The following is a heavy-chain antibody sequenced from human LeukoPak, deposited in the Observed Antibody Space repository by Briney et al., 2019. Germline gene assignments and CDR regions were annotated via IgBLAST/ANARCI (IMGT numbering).Heavy chain of an antibody. D-gene: IGHD2-21*02. CDR3: AKAGPKCGGDCYSDY. V-gene: IGHV4-59*01. Sequence: PSETLSLTCTVSGASISSYYWSWIRQPPGKGLEWIGYIFYSGSTLYNPSLQSRVTISVDTSKNQFSLKLTSVTAADTAVYYCAKAGPKCGGDCYSDYWGQGTLVTVSS. CDR1: GASISSYY. CDR2: IFYSGST. J-gene: IGHJ4*02.